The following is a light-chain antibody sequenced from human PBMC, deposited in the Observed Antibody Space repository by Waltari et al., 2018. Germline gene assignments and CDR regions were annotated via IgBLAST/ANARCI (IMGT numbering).Light chain of an antibody. V-gene: IGLV2-23*01. Sequence: QSALTQPASVSGSPGQSITISCTGTSSDFAFYNLVSWYQQHPGKVPKLMIYEGSKGPSGVSNRFSASKSGNTASLTISGLQAEDEADYYCCSYAGTNVIFGGGTRLTVL. CDR3: CSYAGTNVI. CDR2: EGS. CDR1: SSDFAFYNL. J-gene: IGLJ2*01.